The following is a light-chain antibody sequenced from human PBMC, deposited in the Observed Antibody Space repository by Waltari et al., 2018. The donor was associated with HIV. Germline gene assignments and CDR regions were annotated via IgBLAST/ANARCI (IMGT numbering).Light chain of an antibody. CDR3: QQYKNWLPLT. J-gene: IGKJ1*01. Sequence: ETVMTPSPATLSASPGERVTLSCRASQSVENKLAWYQQKPGQSPRLLIYGASTGAAGIPGRFSGSGSGTQFTLTINSLQSDDSAVYYCQQYKNWLPLTFGQGTKVEIK. CDR1: QSVENK. V-gene: IGKV3-15*01. CDR2: GAS.